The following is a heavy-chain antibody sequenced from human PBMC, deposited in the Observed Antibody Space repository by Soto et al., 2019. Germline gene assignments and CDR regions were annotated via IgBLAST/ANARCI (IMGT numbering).Heavy chain of an antibody. CDR2: ISSSSSYI. D-gene: IGHD6-13*01. CDR1: GFTFSSYS. CDR3: ASKYSSSWYALDPYYYYYYMDV. Sequence: GGSLRLSCAASGFTFSSYSMNWVRQAPGKGLEWVSSISSSSSYIYYADSVKGRFTISRDNAKNSLYLQMNSLRAEDTAVYYCASKYSSSWYALDPYYYYYYMDVWGKGTTVTVSS. J-gene: IGHJ6*03. V-gene: IGHV3-21*01.